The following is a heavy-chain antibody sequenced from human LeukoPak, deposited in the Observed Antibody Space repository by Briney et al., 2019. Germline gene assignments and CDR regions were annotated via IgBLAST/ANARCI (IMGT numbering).Heavy chain of an antibody. J-gene: IGHJ4*02. CDR3: ARTRDGYNAVYYDY. CDR2: ISAYNGNT. CDR1: GYTFTSYG. Sequence: GASVKVSCKASGYTFTSYGISWVRQAPGQGLEWMGWISAYNGNTNYAQKLQGRVTMTTDTSTSTAYMELRSLRSDDTAVYYCARTRDGYNAVYYDYWGQGTLVTVSS. V-gene: IGHV1-18*01. D-gene: IGHD5-24*01.